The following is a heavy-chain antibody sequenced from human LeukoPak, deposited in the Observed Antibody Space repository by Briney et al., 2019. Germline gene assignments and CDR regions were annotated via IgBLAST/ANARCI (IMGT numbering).Heavy chain of an antibody. CDR3: AREDSSKYDGFTL. J-gene: IGHJ3*01. CDR2: LDSSGSKI. V-gene: IGHV3-48*03. Sequence: GGSLRLSCEASGFTFSRYEMTWVRQAPGKGLEWVSYLDSSGSKIYYTDSVKGRFTISRDNAKNSLYLQMNRLTADDTAVYYCAREDSSKYDGFTLWGQGTMVTVSA. D-gene: IGHD5-24*01. CDR1: GFTFSRYE.